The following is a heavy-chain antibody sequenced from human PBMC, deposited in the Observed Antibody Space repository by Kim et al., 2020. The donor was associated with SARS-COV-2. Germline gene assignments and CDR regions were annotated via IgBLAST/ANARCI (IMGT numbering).Heavy chain of an antibody. Sequence: ADSVKGRFTISRDNSKNTLYLQMNSLRAEDTAVYFCAKGRPLLRGVIIDYWGQGTLVTVSS. D-gene: IGHD3-10*01. J-gene: IGHJ4*02. V-gene: IGHV3-23*01. CDR3: AKGRPLLRGVIIDY.